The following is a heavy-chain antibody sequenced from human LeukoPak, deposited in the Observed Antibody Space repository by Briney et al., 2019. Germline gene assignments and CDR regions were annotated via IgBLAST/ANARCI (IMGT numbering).Heavy chain of an antibody. CDR2: INTNTGNP. CDR1: GYTFTSYA. J-gene: IGHJ3*02. CDR3: ARLDPMIVVAGAFDI. V-gene: IGHV7-4-1*02. Sequence: ASMKVSCKASGYTFTSYAMNWVRQAPGQGLEWMGWINTNTGNPTYAQGFTGRFVFSLDTSVSTAYLQISSLKAEDTAVYYCARLDPMIVVAGAFDIWGQGTMVTVSS. D-gene: IGHD3-22*01.